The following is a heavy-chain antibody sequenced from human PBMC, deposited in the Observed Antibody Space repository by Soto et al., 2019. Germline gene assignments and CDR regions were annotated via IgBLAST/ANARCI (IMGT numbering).Heavy chain of an antibody. CDR2: IRQDGNEM. V-gene: IGHV3-7*01. Sequence: PGESLKISCAASGCTLGGAWMSWVRQAPGKGLEWVAKIRQDGNEMYYVDAVRGRFTISRDNAKNSLYLQMNSLRVEDTALYYCARDGYSYALDVWGQGTTVTVSS. CDR1: GCTLGGAW. CDR3: ARDGYSYALDV. J-gene: IGHJ6*02.